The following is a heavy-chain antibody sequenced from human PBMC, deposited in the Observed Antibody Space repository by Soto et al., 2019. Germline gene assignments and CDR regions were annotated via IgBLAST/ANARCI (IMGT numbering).Heavy chain of an antibody. D-gene: IGHD1-1*01. CDR1: GFTFSTYG. CDR3: AKEGPITNWYFDY. CDR2: ISYDGNVA. J-gene: IGHJ4*02. Sequence: QVQLVESGGGVVQPGRSLRLSCVDSGFTFSTYGMHWVRQAPGKGLEWVAVISYDGNVAYYADSVKGRFTSSRDNSKNTLYLQMNSLRTEDTAVYYCAKEGPITNWYFDYWGQGTLVTVSS. V-gene: IGHV3-30*18.